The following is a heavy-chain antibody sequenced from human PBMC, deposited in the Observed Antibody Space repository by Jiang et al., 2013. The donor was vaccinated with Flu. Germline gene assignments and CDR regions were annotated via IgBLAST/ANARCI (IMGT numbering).Heavy chain of an antibody. Sequence: GQGLEWMGWISAYNGNTNYAQKLQGRVTMTTDTSTSTAYMELRSLRSDDTAVYYCARADLNYDSSGYYYYWGQGTLVTVSS. J-gene: IGHJ4*02. D-gene: IGHD3-22*01. V-gene: IGHV1-18*01. CDR3: ARADLNYDSSGYYYY. CDR2: ISAYNGNT.